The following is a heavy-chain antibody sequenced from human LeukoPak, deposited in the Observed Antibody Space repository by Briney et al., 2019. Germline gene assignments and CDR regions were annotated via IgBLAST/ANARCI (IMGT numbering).Heavy chain of an antibody. J-gene: IGHJ3*02. CDR1: GLTFSNYA. V-gene: IGHV3-23*01. D-gene: IGHD6-19*01. CDR3: AKELRRSVAGNHDASDI. CDR2: ISGSGTYT. Sequence: GGALRLSCAVSGLTFSNYAMSWVRQAPGKGLEWVSDISGSGTYTYYADPVKGRFTISRDNTKNMLYLQMNSLRAEDTALYYCAKELRRSVAGNHDASDIWGQGTMVTVSS.